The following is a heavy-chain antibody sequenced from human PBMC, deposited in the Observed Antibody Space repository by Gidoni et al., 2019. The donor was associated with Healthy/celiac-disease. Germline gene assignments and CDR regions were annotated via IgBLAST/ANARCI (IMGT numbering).Heavy chain of an antibody. CDR2: INAGNGNT. D-gene: IGHD3-22*01. CDR1: GYTFTSYA. Sequence: QVQLVQSGAEVKKPGASVKVSCKASGYTFTSYAMHWVRQAPGQRLEWMGWINAGNGNTKYSQKFQGRVTITRDTSASTAYMELSSLRSEDTAVYYCAREVRRGAYYDSSGSDYWGQGTLVTVSS. V-gene: IGHV1-3*01. J-gene: IGHJ4*02. CDR3: AREVRRGAYYDSSGSDY.